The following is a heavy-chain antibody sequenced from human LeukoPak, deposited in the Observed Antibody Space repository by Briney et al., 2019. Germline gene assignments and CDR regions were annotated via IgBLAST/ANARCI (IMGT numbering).Heavy chain of an antibody. CDR2: ISWNSGSI. J-gene: IGHJ4*02. D-gene: IGHD3-10*01. CDR3: AKDGGSGEFDY. V-gene: IGHV3-9*03. CDR1: GFTFYDYA. Sequence: PGGSLRLSCAASGFTFYDYAMHWVRQAPGKGLEWVSGISWNSGSIGYADSVKGRFTISRDNAKNSLYLQMNSLRAEDMALYSCAKDGGSGEFDYWGQGTLVTVSS.